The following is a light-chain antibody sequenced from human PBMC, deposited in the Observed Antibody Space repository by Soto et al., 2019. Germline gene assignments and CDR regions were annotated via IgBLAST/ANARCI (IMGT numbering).Light chain of an antibody. CDR2: EVS. V-gene: IGLV2-23*02. Sequence: QSALTQPASVSGSPRQSITISCTGTSSDVGSYNLVSWYQQHPGKAPKLMIYEVSKRPSGVSNRFSGSKSGNTASLTISGLQAEDEADYYCCSYAGSSTSLFGGGTKLTVL. CDR1: SSDVGSYNL. CDR3: CSYAGSSTSL. J-gene: IGLJ2*01.